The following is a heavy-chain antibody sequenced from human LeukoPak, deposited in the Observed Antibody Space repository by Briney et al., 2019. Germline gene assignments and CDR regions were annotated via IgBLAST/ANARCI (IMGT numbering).Heavy chain of an antibody. Sequence: SVKVSCKASGGTFRRYAKSWVRQARGQGREGMGGIIHIFGTANSAQKFKGRVTITTYESTSTAYMELSSLRSEDTAVYYCATKTTVTTSRAEYFQHWGQGTLVTVSS. D-gene: IGHD4-17*01. CDR1: GGTFRRYA. V-gene: IGHV1-69*05. J-gene: IGHJ1*01. CDR3: ATKTTVTTSRAEYFQH. CDR2: IIHIFGTA.